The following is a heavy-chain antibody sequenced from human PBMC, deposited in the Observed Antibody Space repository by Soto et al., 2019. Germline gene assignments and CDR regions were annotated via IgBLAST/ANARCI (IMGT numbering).Heavy chain of an antibody. CDR1: GFTFSDSW. V-gene: IGHV3-7*01. D-gene: IGHD4-4*01. J-gene: IGHJ5*02. CDR3: VRGGSNYAS. Sequence: EVQLVESGGGLVQPGGSLRLSCTASGFTFSDSWMTWVRQAPGKGLEWVARIKPDESEKKYADSMKGRFSISRDNAKNSMYLQMDSLRGEDTAVYYCVRGGSNYASWGQGTLVTVSS. CDR2: IKPDESEK.